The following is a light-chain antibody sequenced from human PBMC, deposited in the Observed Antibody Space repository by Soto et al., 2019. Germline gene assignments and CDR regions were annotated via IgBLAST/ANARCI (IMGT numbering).Light chain of an antibody. CDR1: QDISSY. CDR3: QQYYSYPWT. CDR2: AAS. V-gene: IGKV1-8*01. J-gene: IGKJ1*01. Sequence: AIRMTQSPSSFSASAGDRVTITCRASQDISSYLAWYQQKPGKAPKLLISAASSLQSGVPSRFSGSGSGTDFTLTISYLQSEDFATYHCQQYYSYPWTFGQGTKVEIK.